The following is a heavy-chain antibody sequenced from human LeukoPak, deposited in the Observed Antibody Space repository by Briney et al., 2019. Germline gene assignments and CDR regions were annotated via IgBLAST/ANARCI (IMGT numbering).Heavy chain of an antibody. CDR2: ISGSGGST. J-gene: IGHJ3*02. CDR3: ASLRSDILTGLDAFDI. V-gene: IGHV3-23*01. D-gene: IGHD3-9*01. CDR1: GFTFSSYA. Sequence: GGSLRLSCAASGFTFSSYAMSWVRQAPGKGLEWVSAISGSGGSTYYADSVKGRFTISRDNSKNTLYLQMNSLRAEDTAVYYCASLRSDILTGLDAFDIWGQGTMVTVSS.